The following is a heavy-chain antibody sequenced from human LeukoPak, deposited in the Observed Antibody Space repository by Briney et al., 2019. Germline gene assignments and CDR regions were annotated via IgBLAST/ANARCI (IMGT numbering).Heavy chain of an antibody. CDR3: ARHRSGYSSSWFDP. J-gene: IGHJ5*02. D-gene: IGHD6-13*01. Sequence: SETLSLTCIVSSGSISSSPYYWGWVRQPPGKGLEWIGSIYHSGRTYYNPSLKSRVTISVDTSKNQFSPKLSSVTAADTAVYYCARHRSGYSSSWFDPWGQGTLVTVSS. CDR2: IYHSGRT. V-gene: IGHV4-39*07. CDR1: SGSISSSPYY.